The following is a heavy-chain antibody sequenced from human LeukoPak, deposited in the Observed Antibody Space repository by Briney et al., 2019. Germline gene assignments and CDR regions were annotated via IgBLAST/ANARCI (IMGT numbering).Heavy chain of an antibody. J-gene: IGHJ3*02. CDR3: ARGGRGSAAVVAPRSFDI. V-gene: IGHV3-53*01. D-gene: IGHD3-22*01. CDR2: TYTGGNS. CDR1: GFTVSSTH. Sequence: GGSLRLSCAASGFTVSSTHMVWVRQAPGKGLEWVSVTYTGGNSYYAGSVKGRFIIYRDISKNTLYLQMNSLRAEDSALYYCARGGRGSAAVVAPRSFDIWGQGTMVTVSS.